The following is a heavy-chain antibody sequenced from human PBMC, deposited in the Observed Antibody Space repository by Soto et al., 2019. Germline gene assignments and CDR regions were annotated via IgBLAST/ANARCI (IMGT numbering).Heavy chain of an antibody. CDR2: IYATGTT. CDR1: GASISGFY. J-gene: IGHJ5*02. CDR3: VRDGTKTLRDWFDP. Sequence: SEPLSLTRTASGASISGFYGSWIRKAAGKGLEWIGRIYATGTTDYNPSLKSRVMMSVDTSKKQFSLKLRSVTAADTAVYYCVRDGTKTLRDWFDPWGQGISVTVSS. V-gene: IGHV4-4*07. D-gene: IGHD1-1*01.